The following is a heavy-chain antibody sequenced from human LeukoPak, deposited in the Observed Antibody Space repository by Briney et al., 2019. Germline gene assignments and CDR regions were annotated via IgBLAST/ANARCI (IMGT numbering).Heavy chain of an antibody. J-gene: IGHJ4*02. Sequence: SVKVSCKASGGTFSSYAISWVRQAPGQGLEWMGRIIPILGIANYAQKFQGRVTITADKSTSTAYMELSSLRSEDTAVYYCARANYDFWSGYWIPFDYWGQGTLVTVSS. CDR2: IIPILGIA. CDR1: GGTFSSYA. V-gene: IGHV1-69*04. CDR3: ARANYDFWSGYWIPFDY. D-gene: IGHD3-3*01.